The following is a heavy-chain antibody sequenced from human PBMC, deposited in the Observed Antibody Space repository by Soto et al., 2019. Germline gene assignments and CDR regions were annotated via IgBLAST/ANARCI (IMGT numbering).Heavy chain of an antibody. Sequence: EVQLLESGGGLVQPGGSLRLSCAASGFTFSSYAMSWVRQAPGKGLEWVSAISGSGGSTYYADSVKGRFTISRDNSKNTLYLQTNSLRAEDTAVYYCANGGGYYYDSSGYTDAFDIWGQGTMVTVSS. V-gene: IGHV3-23*01. D-gene: IGHD3-22*01. CDR3: ANGGGYYYDSSGYTDAFDI. J-gene: IGHJ3*02. CDR1: GFTFSSYA. CDR2: ISGSGGST.